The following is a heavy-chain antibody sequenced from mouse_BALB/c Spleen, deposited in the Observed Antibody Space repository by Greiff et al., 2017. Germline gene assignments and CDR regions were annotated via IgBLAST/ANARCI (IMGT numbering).Heavy chain of an antibody. Sequence: QVQLQQSGAELVRPGVSVKISCKGSGYTFTDYAMHWVKQSHAKSLEWIGVISTYYGDASYNQKFKGKATMTVDKSSSTAYMELARLSSEDSAIYYCAREGITTVVDPFAYWGQGTLVTVSA. D-gene: IGHD1-1*01. V-gene: IGHV1S137*01. CDR2: ISTYYGDA. CDR3: AREGITTVVDPFAY. J-gene: IGHJ3*01. CDR1: GYTFTDYA.